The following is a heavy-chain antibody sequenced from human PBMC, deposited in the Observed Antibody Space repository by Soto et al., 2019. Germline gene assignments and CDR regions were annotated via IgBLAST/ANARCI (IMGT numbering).Heavy chain of an antibody. CDR2: ISSSSSYI. V-gene: IGHV3-21*01. J-gene: IGHJ6*02. CDR3: ARDGVVVVVRASLKYGMDV. Sequence: EVQLVESGGGLVKPGGSLRLSCAASGFTFSSYSMNWVRQAPGKGLEWVSSISSSSSYIYYADSVKGRFTISRDNAKNSLYLQMNSLRAEDTAVYYCARDGVVVVVRASLKYGMDVWGQGTTVTVSS. D-gene: IGHD2-15*01. CDR1: GFTFSSYS.